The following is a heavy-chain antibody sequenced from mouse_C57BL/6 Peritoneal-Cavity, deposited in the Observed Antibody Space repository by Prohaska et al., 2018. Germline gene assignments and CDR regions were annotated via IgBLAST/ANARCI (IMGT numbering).Heavy chain of an antibody. Sequence: TDYYMNWVKQSHGKSLEWIGDINPNNGGTSYNQKFKGKATLAVDKSSSTAYMELRSLTSEDSAVYYGALLITTVVAEYYFDYWGQGTTLTVSS. CDR1: TDYY. CDR2: INPNNGGT. J-gene: IGHJ2*01. CDR3: ALLITTVVAEYYFDY. D-gene: IGHD1-1*01. V-gene: IGHV1-26*01.